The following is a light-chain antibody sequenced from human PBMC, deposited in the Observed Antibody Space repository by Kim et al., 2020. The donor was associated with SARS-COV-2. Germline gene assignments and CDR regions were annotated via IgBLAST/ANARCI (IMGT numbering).Light chain of an antibody. Sequence: EIVMTQSPATLSVSPGERATLSCRASQSISSNLAWYQQKPGQAPRLLIYGASTRATDIPARFSGSGSGTEFTLTISSLQSEDFAVYYCKQNNNCPIPSGQGTRRGIK. CDR3: KQNNNCPIP. V-gene: IGKV3-15*01. J-gene: IGKJ5*01. CDR1: QSISSN. CDR2: GAS.